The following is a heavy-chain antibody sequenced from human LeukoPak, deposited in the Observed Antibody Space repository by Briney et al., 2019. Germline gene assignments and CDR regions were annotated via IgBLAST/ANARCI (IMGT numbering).Heavy chain of an antibody. D-gene: IGHD4-17*01. J-gene: IGHJ3*02. CDR2: IYYSGST. Sequence: SETLSLTCTVSGGSISSSSYYRGWIRQPPGKGLEWIGSIYYSGSTYYNPSLKSRVTISVDTSKNQFSLKLSSVTAADTAVYYCARHDYGDRDAFDIWGQGTMVTVSS. V-gene: IGHV4-39*01. CDR1: GGSISSSSYY. CDR3: ARHDYGDRDAFDI.